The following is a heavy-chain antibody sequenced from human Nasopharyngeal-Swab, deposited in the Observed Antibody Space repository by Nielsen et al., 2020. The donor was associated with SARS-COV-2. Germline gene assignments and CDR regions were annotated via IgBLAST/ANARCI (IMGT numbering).Heavy chain of an antibody. CDR3: ARNIGHSPAPFEY. CDR1: GSSINSGYY. J-gene: IGHJ4*02. V-gene: IGHV4-38-2*01. Sequence: SKTLSLTCSVSGSSINSGYYWGCIRQPPGKGLEWIGSIYHSGSTYYNPSLKSRVTISVDTSKNQFSLRLTSVTAADTAVYYCARNIGHSPAPFEYWGQGTRVTVSS. D-gene: IGHD2/OR15-2a*01. CDR2: IYHSGST.